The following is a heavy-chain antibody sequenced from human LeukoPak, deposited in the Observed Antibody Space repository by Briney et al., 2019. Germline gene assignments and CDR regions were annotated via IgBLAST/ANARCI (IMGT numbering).Heavy chain of an antibody. J-gene: IGHJ4*02. D-gene: IGHD2-2*01. CDR2: MEEHGSEI. Sequence: GGSLRLSCVVSGFDFSGFSMSWVRQAPGKGLEWVAIMEEHGSEIFYVDSVKGRLIISRDNARNSPYLQMNNLRAEDTAVYYCARPRGCGSARCNNFDYWGQGTLVTVSS. CDR3: ARPRGCGSARCNNFDY. CDR1: GFDFSGFS. V-gene: IGHV3-7*01.